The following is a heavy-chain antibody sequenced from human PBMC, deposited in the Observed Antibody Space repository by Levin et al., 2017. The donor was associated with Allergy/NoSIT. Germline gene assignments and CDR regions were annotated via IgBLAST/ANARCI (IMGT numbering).Heavy chain of an antibody. J-gene: IGHJ3*02. Sequence: TSETLSLTCSVSGYSITSDHSWGWIRQSPGKGLEWIGSMYHTGSISYNPSLKSRVTNSRDTSKNQFFLSLSSVTATDTAVYYCVRERVGYFDIWGPGIMVTVS. V-gene: IGHV4-38-2*02. CDR1: GYSITSDHS. D-gene: IGHD3-22*01. CDR2: MYHTGSI. CDR3: VRERVGYFDI.